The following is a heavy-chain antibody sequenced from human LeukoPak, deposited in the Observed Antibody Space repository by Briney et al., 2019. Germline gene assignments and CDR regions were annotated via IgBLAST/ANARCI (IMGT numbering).Heavy chain of an antibody. J-gene: IGHJ4*02. CDR2: ISDSGGST. V-gene: IGHV3-23*01. D-gene: IGHD6-19*01. Sequence: PGGSLRLSCAACLLTFSSYAMRWVRQAPGKGLEWVSAISDSGGSTYYADSVKGRFTISRDNSKNALYLQMNSRRAEDTAISSVAIARVSSGWYGDFHHWGQGTLVTVSS. CDR3: AIARVSSGWYGDFHH. CDR1: LLTFSSYA.